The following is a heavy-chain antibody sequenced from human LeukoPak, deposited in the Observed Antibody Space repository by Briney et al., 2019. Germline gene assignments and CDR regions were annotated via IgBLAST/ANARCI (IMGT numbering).Heavy chain of an antibody. CDR2: IYHSGST. CDR1: GGSISSYY. V-gene: IGHV4-38-2*02. J-gene: IGHJ4*02. Sequence: SETLSLTCTVSGGSISSYYWSWIRQPPGKGLEWIGSIYHSGSTYYNPSLKSRVTISVDTSKNQFSLKLSFVTAADTAVYYCARDLVTVTGTPYDYWGQGTLVTVSS. D-gene: IGHD4-17*01. CDR3: ARDLVTVTGTPYDY.